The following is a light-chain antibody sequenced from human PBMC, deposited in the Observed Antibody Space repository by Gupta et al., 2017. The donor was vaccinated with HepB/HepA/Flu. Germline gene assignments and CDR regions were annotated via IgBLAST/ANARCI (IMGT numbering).Light chain of an antibody. CDR1: QSVSSY. CDR2: DAS. V-gene: IGKV3-11*01. CDR3: QQRSNWLVT. Sequence: EIVLTQSPATLSLSPGERATLSCRASQSVSSYLAWYQQKPGQAPRLLIYDASNRATGIPARFSGSGSGTDFTLTISILDPEDFAVYYCQQRSNWLVTFGQGTLMEIK. J-gene: IGKJ5*01.